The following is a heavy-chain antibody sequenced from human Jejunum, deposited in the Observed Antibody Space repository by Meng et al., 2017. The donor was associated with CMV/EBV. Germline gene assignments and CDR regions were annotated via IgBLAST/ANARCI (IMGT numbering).Heavy chain of an antibody. V-gene: IGHV1-2*06. CDR2: INPNSGGT. D-gene: IGHD6-19*01. CDR3: AHQAVAGTRGWFDP. Sequence: VPLVQTRAEVKKPGASGKVSCKASGYTFTGYYMHWVRQAPGQGLEWMGRINPNSGGTNYAQKFQGRVTMTRDTSISTAYMELGRLRSDDTAVYYCAHQAVAGTRGWFDPWGQGTLVTVSS. CDR1: GYTFTGYY. J-gene: IGHJ5*02.